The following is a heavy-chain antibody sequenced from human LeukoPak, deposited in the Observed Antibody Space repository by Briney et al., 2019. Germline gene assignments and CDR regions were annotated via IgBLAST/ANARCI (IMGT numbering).Heavy chain of an antibody. Sequence: GGSLRLSCAASAFSFSNYNMNWVRQAPGKGLEWVSSIISSGSYIYYADSVKGRFTISRDNAKNSLYLQLNSLRAEDTAVYYCATDAYWGQGTLVTVSS. J-gene: IGHJ4*02. V-gene: IGHV3-21*01. CDR2: IISSGSYI. CDR1: AFSFSNYN. CDR3: ATDAY.